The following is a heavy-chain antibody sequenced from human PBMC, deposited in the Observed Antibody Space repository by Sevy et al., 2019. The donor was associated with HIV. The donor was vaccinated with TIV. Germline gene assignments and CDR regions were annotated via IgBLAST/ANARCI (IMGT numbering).Heavy chain of an antibody. V-gene: IGHV1-18*01. D-gene: IGHD2-15*01. CDR3: AREYCSGGRCYSLAY. CDR1: GYLFTSYR. CDR2: ISPHNGDT. Sequence: ASVKVSCKASGYLFTSYRITWVRPAPGKRLELVGWISPHNGDTNYAQRVQDRVTMITDTSTTTAYMELRSLTSDDSAVYYCAREYCSGGRCYSLAYWGQGTLVTVSS. J-gene: IGHJ4*02.